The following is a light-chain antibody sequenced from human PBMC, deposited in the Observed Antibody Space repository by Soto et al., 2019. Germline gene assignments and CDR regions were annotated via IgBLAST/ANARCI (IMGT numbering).Light chain of an antibody. Sequence: QSALTQPASVSGSPGQSITISCTGTSSDVGAYNYVSWYQHHPGKAPKLMIYEVTNRPSGVSNRFSGSKSGNTASLTISGFQAEDEADYYCNSYTTNSNRVFGTGTKVTVL. J-gene: IGLJ1*01. CDR1: SSDVGAYNY. CDR3: NSYTTNSNRV. CDR2: EVT. V-gene: IGLV2-14*01.